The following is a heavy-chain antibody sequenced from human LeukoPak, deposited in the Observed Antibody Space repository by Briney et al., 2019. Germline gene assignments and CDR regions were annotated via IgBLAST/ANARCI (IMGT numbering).Heavy chain of an antibody. J-gene: IGHJ3*02. V-gene: IGHV3-21*01. CDR1: GFTFSSYS. CDR2: ISSSSSYI. CDR3: ASGPTAMVTSDAFDI. Sequence: GGSLRLSCAASGFTFSSYSMNWVRQAPGKGLEWVSSISSSSSYIYYADSVKGRFTISRDNAKNSLYLQMNSLRAEDTAVYYCASGPTAMVTSDAFDIWGQGTMVTVSS. D-gene: IGHD5-18*01.